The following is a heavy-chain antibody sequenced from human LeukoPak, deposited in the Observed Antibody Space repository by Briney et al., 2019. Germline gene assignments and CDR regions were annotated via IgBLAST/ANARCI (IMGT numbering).Heavy chain of an antibody. J-gene: IGHJ4*02. CDR3: VKMSGPERRHFFDY. D-gene: IGHD1-26*01. V-gene: IGHV3-23*01. Sequence: GGSLRLSCAASGFTFSSYAMSWVRQAPGKGLEWVSAISGSGGSTYYAASVKGRFTLSRDNSKKTLSLQMSSLRAEDTATYYCVKMSGPERRHFFDYWGQGTLAVVSS. CDR2: ISGSGGST. CDR1: GFTFSSYA.